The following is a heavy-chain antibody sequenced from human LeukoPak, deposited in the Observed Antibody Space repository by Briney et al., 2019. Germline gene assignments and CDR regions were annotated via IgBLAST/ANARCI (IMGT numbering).Heavy chain of an antibody. J-gene: IGHJ5*02. CDR3: AKQFSSSWYWFDP. CDR1: GFTFSNYC. D-gene: IGHD6-13*01. CDR2: ISCSGDSM. Sequence: GGSLRLSCASSGFTFSNYCMSWVRQAPGKGLEWVTSISCSGDSMYYADSVKGRFTISRDNSKNTPYMQMNNLRAEDTAVYYCAKQFSSSWYWFDPWGQGTLVTVSS. V-gene: IGHV3-23*01.